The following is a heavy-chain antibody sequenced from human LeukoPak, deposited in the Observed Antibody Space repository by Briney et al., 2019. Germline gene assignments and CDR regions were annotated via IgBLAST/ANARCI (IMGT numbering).Heavy chain of an antibody. D-gene: IGHD5-18*01. Sequence: ASVRVSCKVSGYTLTELSMHWVRQAPGKGLEWIGGFDPEDGETIYAQKFQGRVTMTEDTSTDTAYMELSSLRSEDTAVYYCATSRGYSYGPPMVFDYWGQGTLVTVSS. CDR1: GYTLTELS. V-gene: IGHV1-24*01. J-gene: IGHJ4*02. CDR2: FDPEDGET. CDR3: ATSRGYSYGPPMVFDY.